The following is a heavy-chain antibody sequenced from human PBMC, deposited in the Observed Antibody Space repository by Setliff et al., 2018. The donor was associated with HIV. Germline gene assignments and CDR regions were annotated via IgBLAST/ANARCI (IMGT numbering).Heavy chain of an antibody. V-gene: IGHV4-39*07. CDR1: GGSISTSSFS. Sequence: SETLSLTCTVSGGSISTSSFSWGWVRQSPGRGLEWIGSIFYGGRTYYNPSLRSRLTMSVDTSKNQFSLKLSSVTAADTAVYHCASGLCNGGSCYSDVLDYWGQGTLGTVSS. CDR3: ASGLCNGGSCYSDVLDY. D-gene: IGHD2-15*01. CDR2: IFYGGRT. J-gene: IGHJ4*02.